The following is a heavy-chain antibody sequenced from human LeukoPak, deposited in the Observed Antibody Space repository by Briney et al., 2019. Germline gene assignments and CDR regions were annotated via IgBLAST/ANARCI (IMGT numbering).Heavy chain of an antibody. J-gene: IGHJ6*03. D-gene: IGHD4-17*01. CDR1: GGSFSAYY. CDR2: INHSGST. Sequence: PSETLSLTCAVYGGSFSAYYWNWIRQPPGKRLEWIGEINHSGSTKYNPSLKSRVTMSADTSENQFSLKLNSVTAADTAVYYCARGLLDGDYAYYYYYMDVWGKGTTATVSS. CDR3: ARGLLDGDYAYYYYYMDV. V-gene: IGHV4-34*01.